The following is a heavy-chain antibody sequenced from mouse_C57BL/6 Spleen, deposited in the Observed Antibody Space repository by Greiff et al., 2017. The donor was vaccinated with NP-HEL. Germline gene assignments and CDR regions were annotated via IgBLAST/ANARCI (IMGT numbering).Heavy chain of an antibody. CDR1: GYTFTDYN. Sequence: EVQLQQSGPELVKPGASVKMSCKASGYTFTDYNMHWVKQSHGKSLEWIGYINPNNGGTSYNQKFKGKATLTVNKSSSTAYMELRSLTSEDSAVYYCARSTTVVEGAMDYWGQGTSVTVSS. CDR3: ARSTTVVEGAMDY. CDR2: INPNNGGT. J-gene: IGHJ4*01. V-gene: IGHV1-22*01. D-gene: IGHD1-1*01.